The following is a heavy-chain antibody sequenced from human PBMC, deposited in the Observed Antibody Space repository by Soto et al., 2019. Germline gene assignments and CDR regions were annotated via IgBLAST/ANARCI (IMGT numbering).Heavy chain of an antibody. CDR1: GGSFSGYY. CDR3: ARGNLAGIAEAAPYFDY. V-gene: IGHV4-34*01. Sequence: SETLSLTCAVYGGSFSGYYWSWIRQPPGKGLEWIGEINHSGSTNYNPSLKSRVTISVDTSKNQFSLKLSSVTAADTAVYYCARGNLAGIAEAAPYFDYWGQGTLVTVSS. CDR2: INHSGST. J-gene: IGHJ4*02. D-gene: IGHD6-13*01.